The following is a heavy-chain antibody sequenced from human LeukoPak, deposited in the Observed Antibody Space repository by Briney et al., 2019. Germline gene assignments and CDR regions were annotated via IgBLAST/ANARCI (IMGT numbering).Heavy chain of an antibody. CDR1: GFTFSDYY. D-gene: IGHD3-9*01. CDR3: KERPAYEILTGYYL. V-gene: IGHV3-11*06. Sequence: GGSLRLSCAASGFTFSDYYMSWIRQAPGKGLEWVSYISSSSSYTNYADSVKGRFTISRDNAKNSLYLQMNSLRAEDTAVFFCKERPAYEILTGYYLWGQGTLVTVSS. J-gene: IGHJ4*02. CDR2: ISSSSSYT.